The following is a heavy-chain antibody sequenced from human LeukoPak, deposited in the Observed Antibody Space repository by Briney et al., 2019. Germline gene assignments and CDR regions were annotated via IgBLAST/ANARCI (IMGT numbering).Heavy chain of an antibody. CDR2: MNPNSGNT. CDR1: GYTFTSYD. CDR3: TLFSLGGRKFDY. D-gene: IGHD3-16*01. J-gene: IGHJ4*02. V-gene: IGHV1-8*01. Sequence: GASVKVSCKASGYTFTSYDINWVRQATGQGLEWMGWMNPNSGNTGYAQKFQGRVTMTRNTSISTAYMELSSLRAGDTAVYYCTLFSLGGRKFDYWGQGTLVTVSS.